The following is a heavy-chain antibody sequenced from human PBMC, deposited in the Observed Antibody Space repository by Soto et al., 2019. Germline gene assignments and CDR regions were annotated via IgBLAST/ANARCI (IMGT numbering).Heavy chain of an antibody. J-gene: IGHJ3*01. V-gene: IGHV4-61*08. D-gene: IGHD3-9*01. Sequence: QVQLQESGPGLVKPSETLSLTCTVSGVSVSSGDYYWSWIRESPGKGLEWIGYVFHTGSTNYNPSLKGGVTISIDTSKNQFSLQLNSVTAADTALYSCASMNILAGDAFDFWGQGTMVTVSS. CDR1: GVSVSSGDYY. CDR3: ASMNILAGDAFDF. CDR2: VFHTGST.